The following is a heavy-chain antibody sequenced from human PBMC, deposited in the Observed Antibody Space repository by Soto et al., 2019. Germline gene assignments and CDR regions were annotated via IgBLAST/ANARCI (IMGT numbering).Heavy chain of an antibody. V-gene: IGHV3-30-3*01. J-gene: IGHJ6*02. Sequence: QVQLVESGGGVVQPGRSLRLSCAASGFTFSSYAMHWVRQAPGKGLEWGAVISYDGSNKYYADSVKGRFTISRDNSKNPLYLQMNSLRAEDTDVYYCARQGGLAIVVVPAAYGMDVWGQGTTVTVSS. CDR3: ARQGGLAIVVVPAAYGMDV. D-gene: IGHD2-2*01. CDR1: GFTFSSYA. CDR2: ISYDGSNK.